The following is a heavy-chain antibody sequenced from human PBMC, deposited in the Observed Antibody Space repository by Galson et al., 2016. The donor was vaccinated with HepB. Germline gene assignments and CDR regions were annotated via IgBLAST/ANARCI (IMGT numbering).Heavy chain of an antibody. CDR1: GFTFSSYW. V-gene: IGHV3-7*01. J-gene: IGHJ4*02. D-gene: IGHD6-13*01. CDR2: IKQDGSEK. Sequence: SLRLSCAVSGFTFSSYWMSWVRQGPGKGLEWVAIIKQDGSEKYYVDSVKGRFTISRDNAKKSLYPQMNSLRAEDTAVYYCARVGIGSSWYFDYWGQGTLVTVSS. CDR3: ARVGIGSSWYFDY.